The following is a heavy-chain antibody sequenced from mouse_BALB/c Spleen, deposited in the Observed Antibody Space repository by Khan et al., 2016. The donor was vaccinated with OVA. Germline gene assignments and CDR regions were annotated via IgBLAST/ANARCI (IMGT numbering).Heavy chain of an antibody. Sequence: EVQLQESGPGLVKPSQSLSLTCTVTGYSITSDYAWNWIRQFPGNKLEWMGYISYSGSTSYNPSLKSRISITRDTPKNQFFLQLNSVTTEDTATYNSARLGPGFTYWGQGTLVTVSA. J-gene: IGHJ3*01. CDR3: ARLGPGFTY. CDR2: ISYSGST. CDR1: GYSITSDYA. V-gene: IGHV3-2*02. D-gene: IGHD4-1*01.